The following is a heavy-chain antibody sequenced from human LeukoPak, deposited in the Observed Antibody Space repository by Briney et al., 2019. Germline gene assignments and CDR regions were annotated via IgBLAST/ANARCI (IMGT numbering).Heavy chain of an antibody. D-gene: IGHD3-16*01. J-gene: IGHJ4*02. CDR3: ARFGGYVDY. Sequence: ASVKVSCKASGYTFTGYYMHWVRQAPGQGLEWMGWISAYNGNTNYAQKLQGRVNMTTDTSTRTAYMELRSLRSDDTAVYYCARFGGYVDYWGQGTLVTVSS. CDR2: ISAYNGNT. CDR1: GYTFTGYY. V-gene: IGHV1-18*04.